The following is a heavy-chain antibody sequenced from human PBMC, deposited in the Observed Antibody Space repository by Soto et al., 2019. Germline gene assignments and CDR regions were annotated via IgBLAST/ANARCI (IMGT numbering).Heavy chain of an antibody. D-gene: IGHD2-2*01. V-gene: IGHV3-23*01. J-gene: IGHJ2*01. CDR3: ARKVLGSTSRPDWWYFDL. CDR1: GFTFINYA. Sequence: EVQLLESGGGLVQPGGSLRLSCVGSGFTFINYAMNWVRQTPGKGLEWVSGISGGGDRTFDADSEKGRFTISRDNSKNTVNLQMNRLRADDTAVYYCARKVLGSTSRPDWWYFDLWGRGTLVTVSS. CDR2: ISGGGDRT.